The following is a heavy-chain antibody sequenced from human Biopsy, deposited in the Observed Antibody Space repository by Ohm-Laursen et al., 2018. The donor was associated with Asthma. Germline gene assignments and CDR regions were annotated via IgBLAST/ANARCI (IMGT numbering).Heavy chain of an antibody. Sequence: LSLTCAASGFAVSRDSMFWVRQAPGKGLGWVSVIYSGGTSHTADSVRGRFTISRDYSKNTLYLQMHSLRAEDTAVYYCARGDSSNWSHYYFDYWGQGTLVTVSS. D-gene: IGHD3-22*01. CDR3: ARGDSSNWSHYYFDY. CDR1: GFAVSRDS. V-gene: IGHV3-53*01. J-gene: IGHJ4*02. CDR2: IYSGGTS.